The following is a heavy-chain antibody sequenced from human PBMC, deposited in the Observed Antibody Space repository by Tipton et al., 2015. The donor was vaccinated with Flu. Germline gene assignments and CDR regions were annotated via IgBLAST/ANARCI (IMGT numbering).Heavy chain of an antibody. Sequence: SLRLSCAASGFTFSSYEMNWVRQAPGKGLEWVSYITRSGGTIYYADSVKGRITISRDNARNALYLQMNSLRAEDTAVYYCATLTGDGYRGQGTQVTVSS. D-gene: IGHD7-27*01. J-gene: IGHJ4*02. CDR1: GFTFSSYE. CDR3: ATLTGDGY. V-gene: IGHV3-48*03. CDR2: ITRSGGTI.